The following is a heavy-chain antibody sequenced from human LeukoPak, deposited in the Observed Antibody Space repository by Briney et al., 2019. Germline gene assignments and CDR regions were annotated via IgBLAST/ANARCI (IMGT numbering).Heavy chain of an antibody. J-gene: IGHJ4*02. CDR2: ISSSGSYI. Sequence: PGGSLRLSCAASAFTFSSYSMNWVRQAPGKGLEWVSSISSSGSYIYYADSVKGRFTISRDNAENSLHLQMNSLRAEDTAVYYCARGSGVQVWSSLDDWGLGTLVTVSS. V-gene: IGHV3-21*01. CDR3: ARGSGVQVWSSLDD. D-gene: IGHD5-18*01. CDR1: AFTFSSYS.